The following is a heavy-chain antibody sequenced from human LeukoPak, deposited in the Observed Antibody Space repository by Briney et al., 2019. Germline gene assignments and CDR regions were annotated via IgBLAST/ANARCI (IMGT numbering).Heavy chain of an antibody. CDR2: IYYSGST. D-gene: IGHD3-9*01. CDR3: ASSQGDIFDYYYYMDV. J-gene: IGHJ6*03. V-gene: IGHV4-30-4*08. CDR1: GGSISSGDYY. Sequence: PSQTLSLTCTVSGGSISSGDYYWSWIRQPPGKGLEWIGYIYYSGSTYYNPSLKSRVTISVDTSKNQFSLKLSSVTAADTAVYYCASSQGDIFDYYYYMDVWGKGTTVTVSS.